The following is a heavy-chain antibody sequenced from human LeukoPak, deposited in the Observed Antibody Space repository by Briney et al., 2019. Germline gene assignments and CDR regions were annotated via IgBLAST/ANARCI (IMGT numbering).Heavy chain of an antibody. D-gene: IGHD2-21*02. CDR3: AREDDYYFDY. V-gene: IGHV1-69*13. CDR1: GGTFSSYA. Sequence: GASVKVSCMASGGTFSSYAISWVRQAPGQGLEWMGGIIPIFGTANYAQKFQGRVTITADESTSTAYMELSSLRSEDTAVYYCAREDDYYFDYWGQGTLVTVSS. J-gene: IGHJ4*02. CDR2: IIPIFGTA.